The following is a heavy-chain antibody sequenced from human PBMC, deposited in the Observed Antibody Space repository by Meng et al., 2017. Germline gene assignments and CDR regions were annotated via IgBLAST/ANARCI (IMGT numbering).Heavy chain of an antibody. Sequence: GGSLRLSCAASGFTFSSYEMNWVRQAPGKGLEWVSYISSSGSTIYYADSVKGRFTISRDNAKNSLYLQMNSLRAEDTAVYYCARDLMVGATRNFDYWGQGTLVT. CDR2: ISSSGSTI. CDR1: GFTFSSYE. J-gene: IGHJ4*02. CDR3: ARDLMVGATRNFDY. V-gene: IGHV3-48*03. D-gene: IGHD1-26*01.